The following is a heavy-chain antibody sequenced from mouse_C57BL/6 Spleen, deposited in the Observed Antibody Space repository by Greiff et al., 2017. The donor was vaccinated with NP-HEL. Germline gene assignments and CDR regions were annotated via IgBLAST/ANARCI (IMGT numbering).Heavy chain of an antibody. Sequence: VKVVESGAELVRPGTSVKMSCKASGYTFTNYWIGWAKQRPGHGLEWIGDIYPGGGYTNYNAKFKGKATLTADKSSSTAYMQFSSLTSEDSASYYCARATNWETAAWYFDVWGTGTTVTVCS. V-gene: IGHV1-63*01. CDR2: IYPGGGYT. D-gene: IGHD4-1*01. CDR3: ARATNWETAAWYFDV. CDR1: GYTFTNYW. J-gene: IGHJ1*03.